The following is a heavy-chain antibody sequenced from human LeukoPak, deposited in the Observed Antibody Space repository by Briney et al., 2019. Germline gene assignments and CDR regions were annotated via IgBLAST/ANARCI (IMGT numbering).Heavy chain of an antibody. CDR3: ARVLRFSSGWSFAEYFQH. D-gene: IGHD6-19*01. Sequence: GGSLRLSCAASGFTFSSYAMHWVRQAPGKGLEWVAVISYGGSNKYYADSVKGRFTISRDNSKNTLYLQMNSLRAEDTAVYYCARVLRFSSGWSFAEYFQHWGQGTLVTVSS. CDR2: ISYGGSNK. J-gene: IGHJ1*01. CDR1: GFTFSSYA. V-gene: IGHV3-30-3*01.